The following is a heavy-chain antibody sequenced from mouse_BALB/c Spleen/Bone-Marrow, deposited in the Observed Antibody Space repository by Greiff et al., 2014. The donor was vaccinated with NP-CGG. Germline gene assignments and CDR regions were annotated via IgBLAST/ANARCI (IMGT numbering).Heavy chain of an antibody. CDR3: ARETTRGAMDY. V-gene: IGHV5-15*02. CDR2: ISNLAYSI. J-gene: IGHJ4*01. D-gene: IGHD2-1*01. Sequence: DVHLVESGGALVQPGGSRKLSCAASGFTFSDYGMAWVRQAPGKGPEWVAFISNLAYSIYYTDTVTGRFTISRENAKNTLHLEMSSLRSEDTAMYYCARETTRGAMDYWGQGTSVTVSS. CDR1: GFTFSDYG.